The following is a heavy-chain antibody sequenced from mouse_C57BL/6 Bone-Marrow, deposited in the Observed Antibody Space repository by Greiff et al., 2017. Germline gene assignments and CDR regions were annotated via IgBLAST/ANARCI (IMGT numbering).Heavy chain of an antibody. V-gene: IGHV1-59*01. CDR1: GYTFTSYW. CDR2: IDPSDSYT. CDR3: ARYGSSYLYAMDY. D-gene: IGHD1-1*01. J-gene: IGHJ4*01. Sequence: VQLQQPGAELVRPGTSVKLSCKASGYTFTSYWMHWVKQRPGQGLEWIGVIDPSDSYTNYNQKFKGKATLTVDTASSTAYMQLSSLTSEDSAVYYCARYGSSYLYAMDYWGQGTSVTVSS.